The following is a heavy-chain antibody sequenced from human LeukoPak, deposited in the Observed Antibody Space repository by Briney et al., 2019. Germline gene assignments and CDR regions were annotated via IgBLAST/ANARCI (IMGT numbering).Heavy chain of an antibody. CDR3: ATGPQRYFDWLLGYYYMDV. Sequence: ASVKVSCKVSGYTLTELSMHWVRQAPGKGLEWMGGFDPENGETIYAQKFQGRVTMTEDTSTDTAYMELSSLSSEDTAVYYCATGPQRYFDWLLGYYYMDVWGKGTTVTVSS. J-gene: IGHJ6*03. V-gene: IGHV1-24*01. CDR1: GYTLTELS. CDR2: FDPENGET. D-gene: IGHD3-9*01.